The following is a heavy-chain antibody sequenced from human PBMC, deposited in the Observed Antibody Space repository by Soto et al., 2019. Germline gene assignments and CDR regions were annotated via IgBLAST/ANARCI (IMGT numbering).Heavy chain of an antibody. V-gene: IGHV3-11*06. CDR3: ARDLGSSSSNYFDS. J-gene: IGHJ4*02. Sequence: PGGSLRLSCEGSGFYFRDYYMSWIRQAPGKGLEWLSYISGSSAYTNSADSVKGRFTISRDNAKNSLFLQMNNLRADDTAVYYCARDLGSSSSNYFDSWGQGTLVTVSS. CDR2: ISGSSAYT. CDR1: GFYFRDYY. D-gene: IGHD6-19*01.